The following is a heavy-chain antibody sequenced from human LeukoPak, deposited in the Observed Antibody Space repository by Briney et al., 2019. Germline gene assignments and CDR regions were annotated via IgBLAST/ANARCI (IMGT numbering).Heavy chain of an antibody. CDR3: ARDVVGSLDY. V-gene: IGHV3-7*01. D-gene: IGHD1-26*01. CDR1: GFTFSSYW. CDR2: IKGDESAR. J-gene: IGHJ4*02. Sequence: GGSLRLSCAASGFTFSSYWMAWVRQAPGKGLEWVANIKGDESARHQADSVKGRFTISRDNTQNSVYLQMSRLRGEDTAVYYCARDVVGSLDYWGQGTLVTVSS.